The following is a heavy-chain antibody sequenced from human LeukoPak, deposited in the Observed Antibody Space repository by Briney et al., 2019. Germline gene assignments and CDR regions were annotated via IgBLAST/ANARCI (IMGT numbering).Heavy chain of an antibody. J-gene: IGHJ4*02. Sequence: PGGSLRLSCAASGFTVTDGYMTWVRQGPGRGLEWLSVIFTAGSTNYADSVKGRFTISRHDSENTLYLQMSNLRPEDTAVYYCASQYHYGGGGSYSLVYWGQGTLVTVSS. CDR2: IFTAGST. CDR3: ASQYHYGGGGSYSLVY. D-gene: IGHD2-21*01. V-gene: IGHV3-53*04. CDR1: GFTVTDGY.